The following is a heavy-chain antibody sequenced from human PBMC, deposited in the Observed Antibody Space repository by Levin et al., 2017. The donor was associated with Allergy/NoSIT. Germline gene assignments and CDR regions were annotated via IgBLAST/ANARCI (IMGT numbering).Heavy chain of an antibody. CDR1: GFTFSSYA. CDR3: AKDQIVAPGRRTDY. Sequence: PGGSLRLSCAASGFTFSSYAMSWVRQAPGKGLEWISTISGTGYSTYYADSVKGRFTISRDNSKNALYLQMNSLRAEDTAVFYCAKDQIVAPGRRTDYWGQGTLVTVSS. J-gene: IGHJ4*02. D-gene: IGHD6-13*01. V-gene: IGHV3-23*01. CDR2: ISGTGYST.